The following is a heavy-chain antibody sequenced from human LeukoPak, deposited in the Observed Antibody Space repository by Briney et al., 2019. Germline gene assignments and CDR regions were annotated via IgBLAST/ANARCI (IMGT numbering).Heavy chain of an antibody. V-gene: IGHV4-34*01. J-gene: IGHJ6*03. D-gene: IGHD3-9*01. CDR3: ARQYYDILTVYYRYYYYYMDV. Sequence: SETLSLTCAVYGGSFSGYYWSWIRQPPGKGLEWIGEINHSGSTNYNPSLKSRVTISVGTSKNQFSLKLSSVTAAATAVYYCARQYYDILTVYYRYYYYYMDVWGKGTTVTVSS. CDR2: INHSGST. CDR1: GGSFSGYY.